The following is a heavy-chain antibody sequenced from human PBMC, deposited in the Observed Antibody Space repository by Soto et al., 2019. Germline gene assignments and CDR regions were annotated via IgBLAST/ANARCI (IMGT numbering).Heavy chain of an antibody. V-gene: IGHV1-69*06. Sequence: SVKVSCKASGGTFSSYAISWVRQAPGQGLEWMGGIIPIFGTANYAQKFQGRVTITADKSTSTAYMELSSLRSEDTAVYYCVYDFWSGRPGPTNWFDPWGQGTLVTVSS. D-gene: IGHD3-3*01. CDR3: VYDFWSGRPGPTNWFDP. CDR1: GGTFSSYA. CDR2: IIPIFGTA. J-gene: IGHJ5*02.